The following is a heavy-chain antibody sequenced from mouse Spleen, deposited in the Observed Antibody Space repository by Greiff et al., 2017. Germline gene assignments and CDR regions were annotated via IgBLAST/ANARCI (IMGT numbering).Heavy chain of an antibody. D-gene: IGHD1-1*01. CDR3: ARYSYYYGSSYVCAMDY. CDR2: ISSGSSTI. Sequence: EVMLVESGGGLVKPGGSLKLSCAASGFTFSDYGMHWVRQAPEKGLEWVAYISSGSSTIYYADTVKGRFTISRDNAKNTLFLQMTSLRSEDTAMYYCARYSYYYGSSYVCAMDYWGQGTSVTVSS. CDR1: GFTFSDYG. V-gene: IGHV5-17*01. J-gene: IGHJ4*01.